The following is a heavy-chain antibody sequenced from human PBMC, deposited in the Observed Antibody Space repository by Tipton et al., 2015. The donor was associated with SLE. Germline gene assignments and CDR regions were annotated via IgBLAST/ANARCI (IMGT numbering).Heavy chain of an antibody. CDR3: ARDGGEAAAGTGAFDI. CDR2: FYYCGST. V-gene: IGHV4-39*07. J-gene: IGHJ3*02. Sequence: TLSLTCTVSGGSISSSSYYWGWIRQPPGKGLEWIGMFYYCGSTYYNPSLKSRVTISVDTSKNQFSLKLSSGTAADTAVYYCARDGGEAAAGTGAFDIWGQGTTVTVSS. CDR1: GGSISSSSYY. D-gene: IGHD6-13*01.